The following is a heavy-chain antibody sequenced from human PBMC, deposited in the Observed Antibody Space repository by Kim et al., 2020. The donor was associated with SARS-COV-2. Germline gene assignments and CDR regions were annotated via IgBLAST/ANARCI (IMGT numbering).Heavy chain of an antibody. D-gene: IGHD3-10*02. J-gene: IGHJ6*01. CDR1: GFTFSSYG. Sequence: GGSLRLSCAASGFTFSSYGMHWVRQAPGKGLEWVAVISYDGSNKYYADSVKGRFTISRDNSKNTLYLQMNSLRAEDTAVYYCAKGLFGESMIYYYYYYG. CDR3: AKGLFGESMIYYYYYYG. V-gene: IGHV3-30*18. CDR2: ISYDGSNK.